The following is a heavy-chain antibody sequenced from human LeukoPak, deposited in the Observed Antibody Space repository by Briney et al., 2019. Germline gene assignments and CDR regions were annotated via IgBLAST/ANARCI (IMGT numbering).Heavy chain of an antibody. V-gene: IGHV1-8*02. CDR2: MNPNSGNT. D-gene: IGHD6-19*01. CDR3: ARDRVGVGGNGWEN. CDR1: GYTFTSYA. Sequence: ASVKVSCKASGYTFTSYAMHWVRQATGQGLEWMGWMNPNSGNTGYVQKFQGRVTMTRNTSTRTAYMELSSLRSEDMAVYYCARDRVGVGGNGWENWGQGTLVTVSS. J-gene: IGHJ4*01.